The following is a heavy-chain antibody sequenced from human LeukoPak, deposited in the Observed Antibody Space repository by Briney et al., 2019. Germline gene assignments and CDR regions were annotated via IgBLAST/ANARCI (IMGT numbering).Heavy chain of an antibody. CDR2: ISYREDIT. J-gene: IGHJ4*02. V-gene: IGHV3-23*01. Sequence: EASVRVSCVASGFTVINYVMYGVGQPPARGGDGISSISYREDITYYADSVKGRFTISRDTSKNTLFLQINSLRAEDTPVYYCAKWGDYDILTGYYDPDYWGQGTLVTVSS. CDR1: GFTVINYV. D-gene: IGHD3-9*01. CDR3: AKWGDYDILTGYYDPDY.